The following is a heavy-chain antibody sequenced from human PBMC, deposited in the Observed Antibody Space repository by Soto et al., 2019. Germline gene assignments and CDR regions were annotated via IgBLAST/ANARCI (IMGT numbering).Heavy chain of an antibody. CDR2: IDYSGST. V-gene: IGHV4-61*01. CDR3: ARTQNGNDDY. Sequence: QVQLQESGPGLLKPSETLSLTCTVSGGSVSSGSYFWSWIRQPPGKGLEWIGYIDYSGSTNYTPSIETRISTSLDTPKRLCSLKWSAVTAAYTAVYYCARTQNGNDDYWGQGTLVTVSS. CDR1: GGSVSSGSYF. D-gene: IGHD1-1*01. J-gene: IGHJ4*02.